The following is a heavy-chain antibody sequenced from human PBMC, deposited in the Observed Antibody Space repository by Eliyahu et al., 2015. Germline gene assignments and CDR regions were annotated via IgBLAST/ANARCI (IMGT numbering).Heavy chain of an antibody. CDR2: ISGSGGST. CDR3: AKVLTTEDLGGSCYCS. D-gene: IGHD2-15*01. CDR1: GFTFSSYA. Sequence: EVQLLESGGGLVQPGGSLRLSCAASGFTFSSYAMSWVRQAPGKGLEWVSAISGSGGSTYYADSVKGRFTISRDNSKNTLYLQMNSLRAEDTAVYYCAKVLTTEDLGGSCYCSWGQGTLVTVSS. V-gene: IGHV3-23*01. J-gene: IGHJ5*02.